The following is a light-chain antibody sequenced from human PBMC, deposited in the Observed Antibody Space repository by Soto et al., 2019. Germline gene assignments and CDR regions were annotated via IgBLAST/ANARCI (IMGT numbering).Light chain of an antibody. Sequence: QSALTQPASVSGSPGQSITLSCTGTSSDVGSYNYVSWYQQYPGKAPKLIIFDVANRPSGISNRFSGSKSGNTASLTISGLQAEDEADYYCSSYTPSKTLLFGGGTKLTVL. V-gene: IGLV2-14*01. CDR1: SSDVGSYNY. CDR2: DVA. CDR3: SSYTPSKTLL. J-gene: IGLJ2*01.